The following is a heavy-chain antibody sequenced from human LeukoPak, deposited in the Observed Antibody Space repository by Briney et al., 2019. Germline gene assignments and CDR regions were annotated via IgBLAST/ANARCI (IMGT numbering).Heavy chain of an antibody. J-gene: IGHJ3*02. Sequence: GGSLRLSCAASGFIFSNYCMHWVRQAPGKGLEWVAFIRYDESNTFYADSVKGRFTISRDNSKNTLYLQMNSLRAEDTAVYYCARGGVYCSSTSCYRGYSYGLRGVDAFDIWGQGTMVTVSS. CDR2: IRYDESNT. D-gene: IGHD2-2*02. V-gene: IGHV3-30*02. CDR3: ARGGVYCSSTSCYRGYSYGLRGVDAFDI. CDR1: GFIFSNYC.